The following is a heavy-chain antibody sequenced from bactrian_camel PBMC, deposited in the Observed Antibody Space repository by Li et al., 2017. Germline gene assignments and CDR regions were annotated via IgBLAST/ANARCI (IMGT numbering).Heavy chain of an antibody. V-gene: IGHV3S40*01. J-gene: IGHJ6*01. Sequence: VQLVESGGGSVQAGGSLRLSCTSSRYTGSCYLMGWFRQAPGKGLEWVSAINSGGGSTYYADSVKGRFTISRDNAKNILYLQMNGLEPDDTAMYYCAQDRPVPDDPNTCDNGVTGNRRFGYWGQGTQVTVS. CDR1: RYTGSCYL. D-gene: IGHD5*01. CDR2: INSGGGST. CDR3: AQDRPVPDDPNTCDNGVTGNRRFGY.